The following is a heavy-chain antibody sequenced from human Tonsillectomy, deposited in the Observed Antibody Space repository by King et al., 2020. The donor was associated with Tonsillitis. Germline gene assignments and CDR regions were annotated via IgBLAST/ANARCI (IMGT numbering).Heavy chain of an antibody. D-gene: IGHD3-10*01. J-gene: IGHJ4*02. Sequence: VQLVESGGGVVQPGRSLILSCAASGFTFSSYCMHWGRQAPGKGLEWVAVISYDGSNKYYSDPCKGPFTIPRDNSKNTLYLQMNSLRTEDTAVYYCARGSGSYYFPPDYWGQGTLVPVSS. CDR2: ISYDGSNK. CDR3: ARGSGSYYFPPDY. CDR1: GFTFSSYC. V-gene: IGHV3-30*03.